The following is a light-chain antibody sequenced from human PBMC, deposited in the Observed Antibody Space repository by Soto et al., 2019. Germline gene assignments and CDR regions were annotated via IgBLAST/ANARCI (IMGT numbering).Light chain of an antibody. CDR3: QQYNNWPPWT. CDR2: GAS. V-gene: IGKV3-15*01. Sequence: EIVMTQSPATLSVSPGERATLSCRASQSVSSNLAWYQQKPGQAPRPLIYGASARATGIPARFSGSVSGTEFTLTISSLQSEDFAVYYCQQYNNWPPWTFGQGT. CDR1: QSVSSN. J-gene: IGKJ1*01.